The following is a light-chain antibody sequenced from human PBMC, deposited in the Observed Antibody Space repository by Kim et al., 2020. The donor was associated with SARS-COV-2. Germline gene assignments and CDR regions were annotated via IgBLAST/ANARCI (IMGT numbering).Light chain of an antibody. CDR1: QSIVGW. J-gene: IGKJ4*01. CDR2: KAS. CDR3: QQYRNYPLT. V-gene: IGKV1-5*03. Sequence: DIQMTQSPSTLSASVGDRVNITCRASQSIVGWLAWYQQKPGKAPKLVIYKASSLESGVPSRFSGSGSGTEFTLTISSLHPDDLGTYFRQQYRNYPLTFGRGTNLEF.